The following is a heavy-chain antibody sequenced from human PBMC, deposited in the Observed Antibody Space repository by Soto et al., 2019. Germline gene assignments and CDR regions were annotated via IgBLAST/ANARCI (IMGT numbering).Heavy chain of an antibody. Sequence: PSETLSLTCSVSGGSVTSGGHYWSCIPKHTGKGLEWIGEINHSGSTNYNPSLKSVVTISVDTSKNQFSLKLSSVTAADTAVYYCARAGRQWLVHGVSFPFDYWGQGTLVTVSS. CDR2: INHSGST. J-gene: IGHJ4*02. CDR1: GGSVTSGGHY. V-gene: IGHV4-34*01. CDR3: ARAGRQWLVHGVSFPFDY. D-gene: IGHD6-19*01.